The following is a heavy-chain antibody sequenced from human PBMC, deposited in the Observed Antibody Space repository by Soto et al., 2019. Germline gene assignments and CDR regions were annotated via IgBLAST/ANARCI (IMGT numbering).Heavy chain of an antibody. CDR2: INHSGST. CDR3: ARDQAYYDILTGYGGMDV. D-gene: IGHD3-9*01. Sequence: SETLSLTCAVYGGSFSGYYWSWIRQPPGKGLEWIGEINHSGSTNYNPSLKSRVTISVDTSKNQFSLKLSSVTAADTAVYYCARDQAYYDILTGYGGMDVWGQGTTVT. V-gene: IGHV4-34*01. CDR1: GGSFSGYY. J-gene: IGHJ6*02.